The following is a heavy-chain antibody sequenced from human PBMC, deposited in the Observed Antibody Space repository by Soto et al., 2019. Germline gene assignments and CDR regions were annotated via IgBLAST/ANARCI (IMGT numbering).Heavy chain of an antibody. CDR1: GFTFSSYD. D-gene: IGHD1-20*01. V-gene: IGHV3-13*01. Sequence: GGSLRLSCAASGFTFSSYDMHWVRQATGKGLEWVSAIGTAGDTYYPGSVKGRFTISRENAKNSLYLQMNSLRAGDTAVYYCAREANWRPDYYYYYGMDVWGQGTTVTVSS. J-gene: IGHJ6*02. CDR2: IGTAGDT. CDR3: AREANWRPDYYYYYGMDV.